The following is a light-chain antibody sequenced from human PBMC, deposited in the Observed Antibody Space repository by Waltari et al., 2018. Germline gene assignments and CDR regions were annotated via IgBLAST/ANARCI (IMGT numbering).Light chain of an antibody. CDR3: QQYNNWPPAT. CDR1: QSVSSN. Sequence: EIVMTQSPATLSVSPGERATLSCRASQSVSSNLAWYQQKPGQAPRLLIYATSTRATGVPDRFSGSGSDTEFTLTISSLQSEDFAVYYCQQYNNWPPATFGGGTKVEIK. J-gene: IGKJ4*01. V-gene: IGKV3-15*01. CDR2: ATS.